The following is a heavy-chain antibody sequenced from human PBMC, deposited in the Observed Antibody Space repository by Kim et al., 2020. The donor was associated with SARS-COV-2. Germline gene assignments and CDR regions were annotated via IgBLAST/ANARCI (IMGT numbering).Heavy chain of an antibody. CDR2: IYYSGST. V-gene: IGHV4-31*03. CDR3: ARDRRDYLRWAFDI. D-gene: IGHD4-17*01. Sequence: SETLSLTCTVSGGSISSGGYYWSWIRQHPGKGLEWIGYIYYSGSTYYNPSLKSRVTISVDTSKNQFSLKLSSVTAADTAVYYCARDRRDYLRWAFDIWGQGTMVTVSS. J-gene: IGHJ3*02. CDR1: GGSISSGGYY.